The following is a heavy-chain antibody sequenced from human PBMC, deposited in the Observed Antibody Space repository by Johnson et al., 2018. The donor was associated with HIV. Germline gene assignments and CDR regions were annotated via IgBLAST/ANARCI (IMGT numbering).Heavy chain of an antibody. V-gene: IGHV3-7*05. CDR3: VRGGAVAPSSGFDI. J-gene: IGHJ3*02. CDR1: GFTFSSYW. D-gene: IGHD6-19*01. Sequence: VQLVESGGGLVQPGGSLRLSCAASGFTFSSYWMSWVRQAPGKGLEWVANIKQDGSEKYYVDSVTGRFTISRDNAKNSLYLQMNSLRAEDTAVYYCVRGGAVAPSSGFDIWGQGTKVTVSS. CDR2: IKQDGSEK.